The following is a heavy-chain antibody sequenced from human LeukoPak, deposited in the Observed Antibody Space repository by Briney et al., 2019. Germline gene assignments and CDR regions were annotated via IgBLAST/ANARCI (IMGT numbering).Heavy chain of an antibody. CDR2: IRNDGTNK. CDR1: GFTFSSYG. D-gene: IGHD6-13*01. V-gene: IGHV3-30*02. CDR3: AKVLSSSWGYFDS. J-gene: IGHJ4*02. Sequence: GGSLRLSCAASGFTFSSYGMHWVRQAPGKGLEWVAFIRNDGTNKYYADSVKGRFTISRDNSKNTLYLQMNSLRAEDTAVYNCAKVLSSSWGYFDSWGQGTLVTVSS.